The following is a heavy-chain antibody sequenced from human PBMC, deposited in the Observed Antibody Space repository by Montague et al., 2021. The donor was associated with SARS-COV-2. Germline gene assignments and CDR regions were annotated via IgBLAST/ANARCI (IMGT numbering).Heavy chain of an antibody. Sequence: KKNSGSTNYNPSLKSRVTTSVDTSKNQFSLKLTSVTAADTAVYYCARGPRITMIVVVITAIWFDPWGQGTLGTVSS. J-gene: IGHJ5*02. V-gene: IGHV4-34*01. D-gene: IGHD3-22*01. CDR3: ARGPRITMIVVVITAIWFDP. CDR2: KKNSGST.